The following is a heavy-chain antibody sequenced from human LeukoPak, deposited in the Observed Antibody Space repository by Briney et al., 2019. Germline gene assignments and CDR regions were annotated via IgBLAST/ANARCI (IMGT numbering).Heavy chain of an antibody. D-gene: IGHD1-26*01. Sequence: ASVKVSCKASGYTFTSYDINWVRQATGQGLEWMGGIIPIFGTANYAQKFQGRVTITADESTSTAYMELSSLRSEDTAVYYCARSPKWELSYYYYYMDVWGKGTTVTVSS. CDR3: ARSPKWELSYYYYYMDV. J-gene: IGHJ6*03. CDR2: IIPIFGTA. CDR1: GYTFTSYD. V-gene: IGHV1-69*13.